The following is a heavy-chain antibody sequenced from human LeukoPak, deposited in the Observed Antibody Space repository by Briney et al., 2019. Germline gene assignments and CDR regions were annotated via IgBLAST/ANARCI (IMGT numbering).Heavy chain of an antibody. CDR1: GFTFSNAW. Sequence: GGSLRLSCAASGFTFSNAWMSWVRQAPGKGLEWVSAISGSGGSTYYADSVKGRFTISRDNSKNTLYLQMNSLRAEDTAVYYCAKAYYYDSSGYYRYWGQGTLVTVSS. V-gene: IGHV3-23*01. J-gene: IGHJ4*02. D-gene: IGHD3-22*01. CDR2: ISGSGGST. CDR3: AKAYYYDSSGYYRY.